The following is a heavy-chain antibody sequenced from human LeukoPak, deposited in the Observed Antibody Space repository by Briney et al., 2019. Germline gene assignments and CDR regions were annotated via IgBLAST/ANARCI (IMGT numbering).Heavy chain of an antibody. Sequence: GGSLRLSCAASGSTFSSYSMNWVRQAPGKGLEWVSSISSSSSYIYYADSVKGRFTISRDNAKNSLYLQMNSLRAEDTAVYYCARGKSNYGDYVDYWGQGTLVTVSS. J-gene: IGHJ4*02. CDR2: ISSSSSYI. CDR3: ARGKSNYGDYVDY. D-gene: IGHD4-17*01. CDR1: GSTFSSYS. V-gene: IGHV3-21*01.